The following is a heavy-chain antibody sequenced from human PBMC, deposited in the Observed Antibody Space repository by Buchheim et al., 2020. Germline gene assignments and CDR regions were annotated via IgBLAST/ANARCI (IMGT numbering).Heavy chain of an antibody. V-gene: IGHV4-61*01. D-gene: IGHD1-7*01. CDR3: AREGAAVVTGTISSPYYGMDV. CDR1: GGSVSSGSYY. CDR2: IYYSGST. Sequence: QVQLQESGPGLVKPSETLSLTCTVSGGSVSSGSYYWSWIRQPPGKGLEWIGYIYYSGSTNYNPSLKSRVTISVDTSKNQFSLKLSSVTAADTAVYYCAREGAAVVTGTISSPYYGMDVWGQGTT. J-gene: IGHJ6*02.